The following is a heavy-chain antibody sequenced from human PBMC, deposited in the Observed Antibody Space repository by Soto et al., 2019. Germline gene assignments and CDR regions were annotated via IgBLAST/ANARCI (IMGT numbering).Heavy chain of an antibody. Sequence: SQTLSLTCAISGDSVSSNSAAWNWIRQSPPRGLEWLGRTYYRSKWYNDYAVSVKSRITINPDTSKNQFSLQLNSVTPEDTAVYYCARSLYDFWSGYYDYYYGMDVWGQGTTVTVSS. J-gene: IGHJ6*02. D-gene: IGHD3-3*01. V-gene: IGHV6-1*01. CDR3: ARSLYDFWSGYYDYYYGMDV. CDR2: TYYRSKWYN. CDR1: GDSVSSNSAA.